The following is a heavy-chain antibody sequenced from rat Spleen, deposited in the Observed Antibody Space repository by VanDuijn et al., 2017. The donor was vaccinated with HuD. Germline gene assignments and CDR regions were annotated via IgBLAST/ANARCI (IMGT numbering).Heavy chain of an antibody. D-gene: IGHD5-1*01. Sequence: EVQLVESGGGLVQPGRSMKLSCAASGFTFSNFDMAWVRQAPTKGLEWVATISYGDSSGHSSTYYRDSVKGRFTISRDNTKRTLFLQMDSLRSEDTATYYCARHRDWGRGWFAYWGQGTLVTVSS. CDR3: ARHRDWGRGWFAY. V-gene: IGHV5-29*01. CDR1: GFTFSNFD. J-gene: IGHJ3*01. CDR2: ISYGDSSGHSST.